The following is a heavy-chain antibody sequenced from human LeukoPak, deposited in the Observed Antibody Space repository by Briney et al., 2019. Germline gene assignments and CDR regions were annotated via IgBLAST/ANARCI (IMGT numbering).Heavy chain of an antibody. CDR2: IIPSFGTV. V-gene: IGHV1-69*05. D-gene: IGHD3-3*01. Sequence: SVKVSCKASGYTFTSYDINWVRQATGQGLEWMGGIIPSFGTVNYAQKFQGRVTIITDTTTAYMELSSLRSEDTAVYYCARGYYDFWSGYTNSRNYFYYYMDVWGKGTTVTVSS. CDR1: GYTFTSYD. CDR3: ARGYYDFWSGYTNSRNYFYYYMDV. J-gene: IGHJ6*03.